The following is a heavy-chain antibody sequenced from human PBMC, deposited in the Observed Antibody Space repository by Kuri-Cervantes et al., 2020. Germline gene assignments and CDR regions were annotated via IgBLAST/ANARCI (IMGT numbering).Heavy chain of an antibody. CDR3: ARGIAVAGSFFLN. D-gene: IGHD6-19*01. V-gene: IGHV4-34*01. Sequence: SETLSLTCAVYGGSFSGHYWSWIRQPPGKGLEWIGEINHSGSSNYNPSLKSRVTISVDTSRNQFSLKLCSVTAADTAVYYCARGIAVAGSFFLNWGQGTLVTVSS. CDR2: INHSGSS. J-gene: IGHJ4*02. CDR1: GGSFSGHY.